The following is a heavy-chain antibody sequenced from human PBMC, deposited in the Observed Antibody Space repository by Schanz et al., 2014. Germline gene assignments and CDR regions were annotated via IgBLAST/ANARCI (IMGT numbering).Heavy chain of an antibody. J-gene: IGHJ4*02. CDR1: GFTFSIYG. CDR3: ARDGDFDY. CDR2: VWSDGNTK. V-gene: IGHV3-33*08. Sequence: VQLLESGGGLVQPGGSLRLSCAASGFTFSIYGMSWVRQAPGKGLEWVALVWSDGNTKYYVDSVKGRFTISRDNSMNTLHLQMDGLRVEDTAVYYCARDGDFDYWGQGTLVTVSS.